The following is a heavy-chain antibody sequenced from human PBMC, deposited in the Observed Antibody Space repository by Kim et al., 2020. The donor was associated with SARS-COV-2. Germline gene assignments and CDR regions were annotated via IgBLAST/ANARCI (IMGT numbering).Heavy chain of an antibody. J-gene: IGHJ3*02. CDR2: INANTGNP. Sequence: ASVKVSCKASGYTFTSYAMNWVRQAPGQGLEWMGWINANTGNPTYAQGFTGRFVFSLDTSVSTAYLQISSLKAEDTAVYYCARDETTTIFGVVIITQALDIWGQGTMVTVSS. CDR1: GYTFTSYA. D-gene: IGHD3-3*01. V-gene: IGHV7-4-1*02. CDR3: ARDETTTIFGVVIITQALDI.